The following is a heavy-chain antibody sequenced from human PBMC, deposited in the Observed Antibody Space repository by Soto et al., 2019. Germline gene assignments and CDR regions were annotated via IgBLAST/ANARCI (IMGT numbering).Heavy chain of an antibody. CDR2: INPIFGTT. J-gene: IGHJ5*02. V-gene: IGHV1-69*13. Sequence: SVKVSCKASGYTFTGYYMHWVRQAPGQGLEWMGGINPIFGTTNYAQKFQGRVTMTADESTSTAYMELSSLRSEDTAVYYCARGRIAVAGPGPIGWFDPWGQGTLVTVSS. CDR1: GYTFTGYY. D-gene: IGHD6-19*01. CDR3: ARGRIAVAGPGPIGWFDP.